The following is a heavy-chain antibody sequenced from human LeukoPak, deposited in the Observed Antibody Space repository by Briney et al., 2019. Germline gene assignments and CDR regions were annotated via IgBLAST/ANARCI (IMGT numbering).Heavy chain of an antibody. D-gene: IGHD3-10*01. CDR2: ISAYNGNT. CDR3: ARSYYYGSGSYYNWFDP. CDR1: GYTFTSCG. Sequence: ASVKVSCKASGYTFTSCGISWVRQAPGQGLEWMGWISAYNGNTNYAQKLQGRVTMTTDTSTSTAYMELRSLRSDDTAVYYCARSYYYGSGSYYNWFDPWGQGTLVTVSS. J-gene: IGHJ5*02. V-gene: IGHV1-18*01.